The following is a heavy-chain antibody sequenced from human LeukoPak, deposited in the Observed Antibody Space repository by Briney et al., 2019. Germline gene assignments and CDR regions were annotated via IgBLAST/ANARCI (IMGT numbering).Heavy chain of an antibody. V-gene: IGHV3-21*01. D-gene: IGHD7-27*01. J-gene: IGHJ4*02. CDR3: AKEPMLTGDRSDF. CDR2: ISSSSSYI. Sequence: GGSLRLSCAASGFTFSSYSMNWVRQAPGKGLEWVSSISSSSSYIYYADSVKGRFTISRDNAKNSLYLQMNSLRAEDTAVYYCAKEPMLTGDRSDFWGQGTLVTVSS. CDR1: GFTFSSYS.